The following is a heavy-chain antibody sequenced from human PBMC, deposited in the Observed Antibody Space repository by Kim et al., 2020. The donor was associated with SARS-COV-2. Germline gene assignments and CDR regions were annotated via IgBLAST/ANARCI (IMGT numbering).Heavy chain of an antibody. CDR2: IYYSGST. J-gene: IGHJ4*02. V-gene: IGHV4-59*08. D-gene: IGHD5-12*01. Sequence: SETLSLTCTVSGGSISSYYWSWIRQPPGKGLEWIGYIYYSGSTNYNPSLKSRVTISVDTSKNQFSLKLSSVTAADTAVYYCARNRDGYNYWGQGTLVTVSS. CDR1: GGSISSYY. CDR3: ARNRDGYNY.